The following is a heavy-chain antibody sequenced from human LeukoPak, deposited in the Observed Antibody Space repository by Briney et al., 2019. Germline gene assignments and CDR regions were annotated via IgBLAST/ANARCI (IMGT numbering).Heavy chain of an antibody. CDR2: ISAYNGNT. D-gene: IGHD2-2*01. CDR3: ARDRRPYIVVVPADAFDI. V-gene: IGHV1-18*01. Sequence: ASVKVSCKASGYTFTSYGISWVRQAPGQGLEWMGWISAYNGNTNYAQKLQGRVTMTTDTSTSTAYMELRSLRSDDTAVYYCARDRRPYIVVVPADAFDIWGQGTMVTVSS. CDR1: GYTFTSYG. J-gene: IGHJ3*02.